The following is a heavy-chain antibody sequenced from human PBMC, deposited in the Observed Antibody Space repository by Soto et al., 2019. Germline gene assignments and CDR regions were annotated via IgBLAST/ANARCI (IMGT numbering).Heavy chain of an antibody. CDR1: GFTFSSYW. D-gene: IGHD5-18*01. J-gene: IGHJ4*02. CDR2: INPDGSAT. V-gene: IGHV3-74*01. CDR3: GRGGSDSPMAPGY. Sequence: GGSLRLSCAASGFTFSSYWMHWVRQAPGKGLVWVSRINPDGSATNYADSVKGRFTISRDNATNTLYLQVNSLRAEDTAVFYCGRGGSDSPMAPGYWGQGTLVTVSS.